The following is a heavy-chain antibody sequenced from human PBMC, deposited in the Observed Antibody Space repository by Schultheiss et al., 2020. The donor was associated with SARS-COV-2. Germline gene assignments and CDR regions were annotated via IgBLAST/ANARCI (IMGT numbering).Heavy chain of an antibody. CDR1: GYTLSSYG. CDR3: ARVNLGYCSGGSCYYFDY. V-gene: IGHV1-69*06. Sequence: SVKVSCKASGYTLSSYGISWVRQAPGQGLEWMGGIIPIFGTANYAQKFQGRVTITADKSTSTAYMELSSLRSEDTAVYYCARVNLGYCSGGSCYYFDYWGQGTLVTVSS. D-gene: IGHD2-15*01. J-gene: IGHJ4*02. CDR2: IIPIFGTA.